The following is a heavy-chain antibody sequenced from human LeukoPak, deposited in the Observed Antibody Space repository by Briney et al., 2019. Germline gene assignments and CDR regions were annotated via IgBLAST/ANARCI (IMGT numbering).Heavy chain of an antibody. CDR2: ISSSSSSYSYT. V-gene: IGHV3-21*01. J-gene: IGHJ4*02. CDR1: GFTFSSYS. Sequence: GGSLRLSCVVSGFTFSSYSMHWVRQAPGKGLEWVSSISSSSSSYSYTYYADSVKGRFAISRDNSKNTLYLQMNSLRAEDTAVYYCARDTPTEAQDYYDYVWGSSGLDYWGQGTLVTVSS. CDR3: ARDTPTEAQDYYDYVWGSSGLDY. D-gene: IGHD3-16*01.